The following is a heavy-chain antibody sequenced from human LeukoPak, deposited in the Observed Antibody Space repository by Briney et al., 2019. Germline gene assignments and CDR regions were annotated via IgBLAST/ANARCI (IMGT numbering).Heavy chain of an antibody. V-gene: IGHV1-69*05. D-gene: IGHD6-19*01. Sequence: SVKVSCKASGGTFSSYAISGVRQAPGQGLEWMEGIIPIFGTANYAQKFQGRVTITTDESTSTAYMELSSLRSEDTAVYYCAYVTDSSGWYDFDYWGQGTLVTVSS. CDR1: GGTFSSYA. CDR2: IIPIFGTA. CDR3: AYVTDSSGWYDFDY. J-gene: IGHJ4*02.